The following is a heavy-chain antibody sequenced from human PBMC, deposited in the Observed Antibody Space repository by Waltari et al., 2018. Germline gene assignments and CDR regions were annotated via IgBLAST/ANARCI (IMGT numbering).Heavy chain of an antibody. V-gene: IGHV4-4*02. CDR1: GGSISSSNW. J-gene: IGHJ4*02. Sequence: QVQLQESGPGLVKPSGTLSLTCAVSGGSISSSNWWSWVRQPPGKGLEWDGEIYHSGNTNYNPALKSRVTISVDKSKNQCSLKLSSVTAADTAVYYCARDPFWTGNGYYFDYWGQGTLVTVSS. D-gene: IGHD3-3*01. CDR3: ARDPFWTGNGYYFDY. CDR2: IYHSGNT.